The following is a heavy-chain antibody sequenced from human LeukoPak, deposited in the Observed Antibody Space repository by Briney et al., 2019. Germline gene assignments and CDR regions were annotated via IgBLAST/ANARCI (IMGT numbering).Heavy chain of an antibody. Sequence: ETLTHTCAVYGGSFSGYYWSWIRQPPGKGLEWIGEINHSGSTNYNPSLKSRVTITVDTSKNQFSLKLSSVTAADTAVYFCAGTSGWYIYHFDFWGQGTLVTVSS. V-gene: IGHV4-34*01. D-gene: IGHD6-19*01. J-gene: IGHJ4*02. CDR1: GGSFSGYY. CDR3: AGTSGWYIYHFDF. CDR2: INHSGST.